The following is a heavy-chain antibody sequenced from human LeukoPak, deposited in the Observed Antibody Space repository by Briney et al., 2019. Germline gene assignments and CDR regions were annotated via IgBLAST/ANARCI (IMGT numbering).Heavy chain of an antibody. CDR3: ARGRTSWGYIYYYYMDV. J-gene: IGHJ6*03. CDR2: MNPNSGNT. Sequence: ASVKVSCKASGYTFTSYDINWVRQSTGQGLEWMGWMNPNSGNTGYAQKFQGRVTMTRNTSISTAYMELSSLRSEDTAVYYCARGRTSWGYIYYYYMDVWGKGTTVTVSS. CDR1: GYTFTSYD. D-gene: IGHD2-2*01. V-gene: IGHV1-8*01.